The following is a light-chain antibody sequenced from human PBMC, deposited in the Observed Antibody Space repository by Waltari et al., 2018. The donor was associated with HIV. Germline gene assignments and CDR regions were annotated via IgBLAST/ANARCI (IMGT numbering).Light chain of an antibody. J-gene: IGLJ1*01. V-gene: IGLV2-14*01. CDR3: ISYTTTNYYV. CDR1: SSDMSTYNR. Sequence: QSALTQPASVSGSPGQSITISCTDSSSDMSTYNRVSWYQQFPGKAPKLILYEVGNRLSGVSNLFSVSKSGNTASLTISGLQAEDEADYYCISYTTTNYYVFGPGTWVTVL. CDR2: EVG.